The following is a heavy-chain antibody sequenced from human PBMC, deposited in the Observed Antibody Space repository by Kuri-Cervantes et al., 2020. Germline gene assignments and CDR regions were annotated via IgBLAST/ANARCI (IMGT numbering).Heavy chain of an antibody. J-gene: IGHJ6*02. CDR1: GFTFSSYA. Sequence: GESLKISCAASGFTFSSYAMHWVRQAPGKGLEWVAVISYDGSNKYYADSVKGRFTISRDNSKNTLYLQMNSLRAEDTAVYYCARVALYRSSTSCRYNYYYYGMDVWGQGTTVTVSS. V-gene: IGHV3-30-3*01. CDR2: ISYDGSNK. D-gene: IGHD2-2*01. CDR3: ARVALYRSSTSCRYNYYYYGMDV.